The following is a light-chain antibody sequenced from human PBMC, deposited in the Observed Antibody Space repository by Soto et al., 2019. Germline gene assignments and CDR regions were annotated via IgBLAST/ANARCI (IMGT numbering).Light chain of an antibody. J-gene: IGKJ4*01. V-gene: IGKV1-39*01. CDR1: QNINSY. Sequence: DIQMTQSPSSLSASVGDQVTITCRASQNINSYLNWYQQKVGKAPKLLINAASTLQSGVPLRFRGSGSGTDFTLTISSLQPEDFATYYCQESYNLHTFGGGTKVEIK. CDR3: QESYNLHT. CDR2: AAS.